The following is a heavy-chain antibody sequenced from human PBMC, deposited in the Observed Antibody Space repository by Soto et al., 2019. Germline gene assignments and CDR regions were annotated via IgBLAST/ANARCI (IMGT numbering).Heavy chain of an antibody. D-gene: IGHD6-19*01. Sequence: GESLKISCAASGFTFGASALQWVRQASGKGLEWLGRIGSRGESYATTYDVSVKGRFTISRDDSKKTAYLQMNSLESEDTAVYYCTTERGYSSSFTFDYWGQGTPVTVSS. CDR3: TTERGYSSSFTFDY. V-gene: IGHV3-73*01. J-gene: IGHJ4*02. CDR1: GFTFGASA. CDR2: IGSRGESYAT.